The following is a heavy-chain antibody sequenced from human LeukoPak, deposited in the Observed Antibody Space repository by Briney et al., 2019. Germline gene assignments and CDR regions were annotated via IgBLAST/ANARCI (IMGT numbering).Heavy chain of an antibody. J-gene: IGHJ3*02. Sequence: APVKVSCKASGYTFTDYYIHWVRQAPGQGLEWMGWVDPNSGGTNYPQRFQGRVTMTRDTSINTAYLDLSRLRSDVTAVYYCARGGGGDDAFDIWGQGTMVTVSS. CDR1: GYTFTDYY. CDR2: VDPNSGGT. V-gene: IGHV1-2*02. D-gene: IGHD4-23*01. CDR3: ARGGGGDDAFDI.